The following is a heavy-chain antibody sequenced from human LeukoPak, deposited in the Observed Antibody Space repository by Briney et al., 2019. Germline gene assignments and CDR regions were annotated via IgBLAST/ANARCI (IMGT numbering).Heavy chain of an antibody. CDR1: GGSFSGYY. J-gene: IGHJ6*03. Sequence: SQTLSLTCAVYGGSFSGYYWSWIRQPPGKGLEWIGEINHSGSTNYNPSLKSRVTISVDTSKNQFSLKLSSVTAADTAVYYCASYCSSTSCYDMDVWGKGTTVTVSS. V-gene: IGHV4-34*01. D-gene: IGHD2-2*01. CDR3: ASYCSSTSCYDMDV. CDR2: INHSGST.